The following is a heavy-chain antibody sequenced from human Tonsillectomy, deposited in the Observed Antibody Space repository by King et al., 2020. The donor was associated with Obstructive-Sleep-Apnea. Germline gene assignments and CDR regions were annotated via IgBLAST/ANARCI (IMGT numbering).Heavy chain of an antibody. Sequence: QLQESGPGLVKPSETLSLTCTVSGGSISSSSYYWGWIRQPPGKGLEWIGSIYYSGSTYYNPSLKSRVTISVDTSKNQFSLKLGSVTAADTAVYYCARGTKTAMVTNWFDPWGQGTLVTVSS. CDR3: ARGTKTAMVTNWFDP. V-gene: IGHV4-39*07. D-gene: IGHD5-18*01. J-gene: IGHJ5*02. CDR2: IYYSGST. CDR1: GGSISSSSYY.